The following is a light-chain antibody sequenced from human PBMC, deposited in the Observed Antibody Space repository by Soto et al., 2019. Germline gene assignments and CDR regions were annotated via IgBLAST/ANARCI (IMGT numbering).Light chain of an antibody. CDR2: TIS. V-gene: IGKV1-39*01. CDR1: QSISNS. CDR3: QQTHSTPLT. J-gene: IGKJ4*01. Sequence: DIQMTQSPSSLSAFVGDRVTITCRASQSISNSLNWYQQKPGKAPRLLISTISSFQSGVPSRFTGSGSGTDFTLTISSLQPEDFATYYWQQTHSTPLTFGGGTKVEV.